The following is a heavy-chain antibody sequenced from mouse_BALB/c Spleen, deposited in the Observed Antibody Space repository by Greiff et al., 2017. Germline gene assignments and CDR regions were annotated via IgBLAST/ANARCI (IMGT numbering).Heavy chain of an antibody. Sequence: EVKLVESGGGLVKPGGSLKLSCAASGFAFSSYDMSWVRQTPEKRLEWVAYISSGGGSTYYPDTVKGRFTISRDNAKNTLYLQMSSLKSEDTAMYYCARHESSYYGYVGFAYWGQGTLVTVSA. D-gene: IGHD1-2*01. J-gene: IGHJ3*01. CDR1: GFAFSSYD. V-gene: IGHV5-12-1*01. CDR3: ARHESSYYGYVGFAY. CDR2: ISSGGGST.